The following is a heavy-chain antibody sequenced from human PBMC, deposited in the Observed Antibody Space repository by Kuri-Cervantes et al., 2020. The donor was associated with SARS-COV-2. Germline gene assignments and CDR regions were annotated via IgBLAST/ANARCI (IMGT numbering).Heavy chain of an antibody. CDR3: ARHGTGYDFWSGYYGEDY. V-gene: IGHV4-34*01. Sequence: GSLRLSCAVYGGSFSGYYWSWIRQPPGKGLEWIGEINHSGSTYYNPSLKSRVTISVDTSKNQFSLKLSSVTAADTAVYYCARHGTGYDFWSGYYGEDYWGQGTLVTVSS. CDR1: GGSFSGYY. J-gene: IGHJ4*02. D-gene: IGHD3-3*01. CDR2: INHSGST.